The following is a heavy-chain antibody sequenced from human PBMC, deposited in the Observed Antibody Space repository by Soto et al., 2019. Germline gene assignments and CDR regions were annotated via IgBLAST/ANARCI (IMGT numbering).Heavy chain of an antibody. J-gene: IGHJ6*02. CDR3: TTAGGYYDFWSGYYGPSEYYYGMDV. Sequence: GGSLRLSCAASGFTFSNAWMNWVRQAPGKGLEWVGRIKSKTDGGTTDYAAPVKGRFTISRDDSKNTLYLQMNSLKTEDTAVYYCTTAGGYYDFWSGYYGPSEYYYGMDVWGQGTTVTVSS. CDR1: GFTFSNAW. V-gene: IGHV3-15*07. CDR2: IKSKTDGGTT. D-gene: IGHD3-3*01.